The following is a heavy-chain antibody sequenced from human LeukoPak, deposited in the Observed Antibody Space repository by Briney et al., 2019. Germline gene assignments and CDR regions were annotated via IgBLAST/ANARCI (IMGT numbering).Heavy chain of an antibody. Sequence: PGGSLRLSCAASGFTFSSYEMNWVRQAPGKGLEWVSAISGSGGSTYYADSVKGRFTISRDNSKNTLYLQMNSLRAEDTAVYYCAKPLQGGDYGDAFDIWGQGTMVTVSS. CDR2: ISGSGGST. V-gene: IGHV3-23*01. D-gene: IGHD4-17*01. CDR3: AKPLQGGDYGDAFDI. CDR1: GFTFSSYE. J-gene: IGHJ3*02.